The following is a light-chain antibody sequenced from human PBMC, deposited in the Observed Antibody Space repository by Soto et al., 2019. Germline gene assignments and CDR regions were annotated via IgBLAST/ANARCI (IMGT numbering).Light chain of an antibody. CDR1: SSDVGGYNY. CDR2: EVS. Sequence: QSVLTQPPSASGSPGQSVTISCTGTSSDVGGYNYVSWYQQHTGKAPKLMIYEVSKRPSGVPDRFSGSKSGNTASLTVSGLQAEDEADYYCSSYAGSNNRVFGGGTKLTVL. V-gene: IGLV2-8*01. J-gene: IGLJ3*02. CDR3: SSYAGSNNRV.